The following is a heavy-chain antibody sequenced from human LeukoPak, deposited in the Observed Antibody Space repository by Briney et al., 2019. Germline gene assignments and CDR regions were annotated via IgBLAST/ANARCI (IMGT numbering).Heavy chain of an antibody. CDR1: GYSISSGYY. CDR2: IYYSGST. Sequence: SETLSLTCTVSGYSISSGYYWGWIRQPPGKGLEWIGSIYYSGSTYYNPSLKSRVTISVDTSKNQFSLKLSSVTAADTAVYYCARGGSSWYSIDYWGQGTLVTVSS. V-gene: IGHV4-38-2*02. J-gene: IGHJ4*02. D-gene: IGHD6-13*01. CDR3: ARGGSSWYSIDY.